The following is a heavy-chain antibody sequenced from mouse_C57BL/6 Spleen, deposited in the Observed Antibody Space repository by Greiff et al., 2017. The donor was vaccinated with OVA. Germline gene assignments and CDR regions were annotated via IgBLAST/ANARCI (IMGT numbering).Heavy chain of an antibody. D-gene: IGHD1-1*01. Sequence: QVQLQQSGPELVKPGASVKISCKASGYAFSSSWMNWVKQRPGKGLEWIGRIYPGDGDTTYNGKFKGKATLTADKSSSTAYMQLSSLTSEDSAVSVCAREGYYYGKGYFDVWGTGTTVTVSS. CDR2: IYPGDGDT. V-gene: IGHV1-82*01. CDR3: AREGYYYGKGYFDV. CDR1: GYAFSSSW. J-gene: IGHJ1*03.